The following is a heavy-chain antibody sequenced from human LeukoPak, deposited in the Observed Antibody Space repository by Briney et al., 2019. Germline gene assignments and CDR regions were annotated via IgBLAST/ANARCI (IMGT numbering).Heavy chain of an antibody. CDR1: GFTFSSYA. Sequence: EGSLRLSCAVSGFTFSSYAMSWVRQAPGKGLEWVSTIRDSGGSTYYADSVKGRFTISRDNSKNMLYLQMNSLRAEDTAVYYCARDQGGSYREGAFDIWGQGTMVTVSS. CDR2: IRDSGGST. CDR3: ARDQGGSYREGAFDI. D-gene: IGHD1-26*01. J-gene: IGHJ3*02. V-gene: IGHV3-23*01.